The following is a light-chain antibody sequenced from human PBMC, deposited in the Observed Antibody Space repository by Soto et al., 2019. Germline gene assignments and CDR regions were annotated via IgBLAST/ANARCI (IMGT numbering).Light chain of an antibody. CDR1: SSDVGGYNY. V-gene: IGLV2-14*01. CDR3: SSHRNRSTYV. CDR2: EVS. Sequence: QSALTQPASVSGSPGQSITISCTGTSSDVGGYNYVSWYQQHPGKAPKLMISEVSNRPSGVSNRFSGSKSGNTASLTISGLQAEDEADYYCSSHRNRSTYVFGTGTKVTVL. J-gene: IGLJ1*01.